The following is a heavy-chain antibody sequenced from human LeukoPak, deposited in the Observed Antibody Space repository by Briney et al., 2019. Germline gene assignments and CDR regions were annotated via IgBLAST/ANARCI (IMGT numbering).Heavy chain of an antibody. CDR2: IYHSGTT. J-gene: IGHJ5*02. CDR1: GYSISSGYY. CDR3: ARVKGRLSWFDP. V-gene: IGHV4-38-2*02. Sequence: SETLSLTCTVSGYSISSGYYWGWIRQPPGKGLGWIGSIYHSGTTYYNPSVKSRVTISVDTSKNQFSLKLSSVTAADTAVYYCARVKGRLSWFDPWGQGTLFTVSS.